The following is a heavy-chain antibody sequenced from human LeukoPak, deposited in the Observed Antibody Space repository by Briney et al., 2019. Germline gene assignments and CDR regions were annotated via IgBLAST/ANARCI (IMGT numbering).Heavy chain of an antibody. J-gene: IGHJ6*02. CDR1: GFTFGSYS. Sequence: GGSLRLSCAASGFTFGSYSMNWVRQAPGKGLEWVSSISSSSSYIYYADSVKGRFTISRDNAKNSLYLQMNSLRAEDTAVYYCARDQGRGLRYFDWLKDPGYGMDVWGQGTTVTVSS. V-gene: IGHV3-21*01. CDR3: ARDQGRGLRYFDWLKDPGYGMDV. CDR2: ISSSSSYI. D-gene: IGHD3-9*01.